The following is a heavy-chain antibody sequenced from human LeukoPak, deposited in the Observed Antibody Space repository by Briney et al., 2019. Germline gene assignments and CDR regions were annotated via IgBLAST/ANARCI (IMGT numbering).Heavy chain of an antibody. Sequence: ASETLSLTCTVSGGSISSYYWSWIRQPPGKGLEWIGYIYYSGSTNYNPSLKSRVTISVDTSKNQFSLKLSSVTAADTAVYYCARRVLSSSWNFPYYMDVWGKGTTVTVSS. CDR3: ARRVLSSSWNFPYYMDV. V-gene: IGHV4-59*01. CDR2: IYYSGST. CDR1: GGSISSYY. D-gene: IGHD1-7*01. J-gene: IGHJ6*03.